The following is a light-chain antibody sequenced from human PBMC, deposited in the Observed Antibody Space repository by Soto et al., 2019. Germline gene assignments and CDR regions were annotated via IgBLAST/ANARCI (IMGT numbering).Light chain of an antibody. CDR1: RGISNY. Sequence: DIPMTQSPSSLSASVGDRVTITCRASRGISNYLAWYQQKPGKVPKLLIYAASTLQSGVPSRFSGSGSGTDFTLTISSLQPEDVATYYCQKCGIAPFSFGGGTKVELK. CDR2: AAS. V-gene: IGKV1-27*01. CDR3: QKCGIAPFS. J-gene: IGKJ4*01.